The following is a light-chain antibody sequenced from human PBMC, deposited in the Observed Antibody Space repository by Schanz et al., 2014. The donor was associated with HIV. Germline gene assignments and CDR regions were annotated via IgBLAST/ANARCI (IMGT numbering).Light chain of an antibody. V-gene: IGLV1-44*01. J-gene: IGLJ2*01. CDR1: RSNIGNNY. CDR2: NND. CDR3: ATWDISLNGPV. Sequence: QSVLSQPPSASATPGQRVTFSCSGSRSNIGNNYVFWYQCLPGTAPKLLIHNNDQRPSGVPDRFSGSQSGTSASLVISGLQSEDEADYFCATWDISLNGPVFGGGTKLTVL.